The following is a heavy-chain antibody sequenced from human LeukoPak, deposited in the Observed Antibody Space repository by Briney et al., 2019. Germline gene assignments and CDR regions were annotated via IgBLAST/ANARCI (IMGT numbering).Heavy chain of an antibody. V-gene: IGHV3-48*01. J-gene: IGHJ6*02. D-gene: IGHD4-4*01. Sequence: GGSLRLSCAASGFTFSSYSMNWVRQAPGKGLEWVSYISGSSSTIYYADSVKGRFTISRDNSKNTLYLQMNSLRAEDTAVYYCATTTVYYYGMDVWGQGTTVTVSS. CDR2: ISGSSSTI. CDR3: ATTTVYYYGMDV. CDR1: GFTFSSYS.